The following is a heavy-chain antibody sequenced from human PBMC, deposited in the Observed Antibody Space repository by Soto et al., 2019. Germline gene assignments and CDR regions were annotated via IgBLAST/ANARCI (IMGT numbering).Heavy chain of an antibody. J-gene: IGHJ4*02. V-gene: IGHV6-1*01. Sequence: QVQLQQSGPGLVKPSQTLSLTCAISGDSVSSNSAAWNWIRQSPSRGLEWLGRTYYRSKWYNDYAVSGKSRITINPDTSKNQFSLQLNSVTPEDTAVYYCARDIATVIVGATNSYFDYWGQGTLVTVSS. CDR3: ARDIATVIVGATNSYFDY. CDR2: TYYRSKWYN. D-gene: IGHD1-26*01. CDR1: GDSVSSNSAA.